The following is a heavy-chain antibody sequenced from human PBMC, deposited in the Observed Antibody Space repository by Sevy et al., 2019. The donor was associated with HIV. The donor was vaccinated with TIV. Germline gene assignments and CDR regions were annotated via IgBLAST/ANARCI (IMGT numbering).Heavy chain of an antibody. CDR2: IYHSGYT. V-gene: IGHV4-4*02. Sequence: SETLSLTCAVSGGSISSVNWWHWVRQPPGKGLEWIGEIYHSGYTNYNPSLKSRVTISVDNSKNQFSLKLSFVTAAYTAVYYCARGGETPRGFDPWGQGSLVTVSS. CDR1: GGSISSVNW. CDR3: ARGGETPRGFDP. J-gene: IGHJ5*02. D-gene: IGHD3-16*01.